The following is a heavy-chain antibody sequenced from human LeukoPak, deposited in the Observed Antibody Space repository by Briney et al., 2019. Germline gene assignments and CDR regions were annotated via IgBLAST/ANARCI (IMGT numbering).Heavy chain of an antibody. J-gene: IGHJ3*02. D-gene: IGHD3-10*01. CDR3: ARPMVRGVIGAFDI. V-gene: IGHV1-69*05. CDR2: IIPIFGTA. CDR1: GGTFSSYA. Sequence: GASVKVSCKASGGTFSSYAISWVRQAPGQGLEWMGGIIPIFGTANYAQKFQGRLTITTDESTSTAYMELSSLRSEDTAVYYCARPMVRGVIGAFDIWGQGTMVTVSS.